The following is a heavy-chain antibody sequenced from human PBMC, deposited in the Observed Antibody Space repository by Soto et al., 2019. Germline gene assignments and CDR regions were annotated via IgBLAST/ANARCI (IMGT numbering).Heavy chain of an antibody. CDR1: GGTFSSYA. CDR2: IIPIFGTA. CDR3: ARDPGNDARPYYYYGMDV. D-gene: IGHD1-1*01. J-gene: IGHJ6*02. Sequence: ASVKVSCKASGGTFSSYAISWVRQAPGQGLEWMGGIIPIFGTANYAQKFQGRVTITADESTSTAYMELSSLRSEDTAVYYCARDPGNDARPYYYYGMDVWGQGTTVTVSS. V-gene: IGHV1-69*13.